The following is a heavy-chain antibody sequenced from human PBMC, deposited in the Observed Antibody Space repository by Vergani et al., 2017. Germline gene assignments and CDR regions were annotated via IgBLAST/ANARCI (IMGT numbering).Heavy chain of an antibody. CDR3: ARQKPYGSAHVDF. CDR1: GGSISSGIYN. V-gene: IGHV4-61*02. Sequence: QVQLQESGPGLVRPSQTLSLTCTVSGGSISSGIYNWSWFRQPAGKGLEWIGRCYTGGGTSYNPPLNSRVTISVDTSKNQFSLQLSSVTAADTSVDYCARQKPYGSAHVDFWGRGVLGTVSA. CDR2: CYTGGGT. J-gene: IGHJ4*02. D-gene: IGHD3-10*01.